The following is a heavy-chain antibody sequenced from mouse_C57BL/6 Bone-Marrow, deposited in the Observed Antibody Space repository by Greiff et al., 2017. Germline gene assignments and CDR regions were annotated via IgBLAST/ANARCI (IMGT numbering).Heavy chain of an antibody. Sequence: QVQLQQSGPGLVQPSQSLSITCTVSGFSLTSYGVHWVRQSPGKGLEWLGVIWSGGGTDYNAAFISRLSISKDNSKSQVFFKMNSLQADDTAIYGCAREGYAWFAYWGQGTLVTVSA. CDR3: AREGYAWFAY. V-gene: IGHV2-2*01. CDR2: IWSGGGT. J-gene: IGHJ3*01. D-gene: IGHD2-2*01. CDR1: GFSLTSYG.